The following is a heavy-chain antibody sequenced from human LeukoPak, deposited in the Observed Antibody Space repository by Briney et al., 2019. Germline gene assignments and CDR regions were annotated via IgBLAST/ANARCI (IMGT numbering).Heavy chain of an antibody. CDR1: GFTFSNYA. CDR2: ISGSGGST. J-gene: IGHJ4*02. CDR3: TKGTIWLPFDY. V-gene: IGHV3-23*01. D-gene: IGHD5-18*01. Sequence: GGSLRLSCAASGFTFSNYAMSWARQAPGKGLEWASAISGSGGSTYYADSVKGRFTISRDNSKNTLYLQMNSLRAEDTAVYYCTKGTIWLPFDYWGQGTLVTVSS.